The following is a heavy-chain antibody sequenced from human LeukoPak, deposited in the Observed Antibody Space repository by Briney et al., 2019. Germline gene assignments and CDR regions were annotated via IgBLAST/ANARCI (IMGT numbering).Heavy chain of an antibody. J-gene: IGHJ4*02. D-gene: IGHD3-3*01. CDR3: ASFRVAGMYYSDY. Sequence: PSETLSLTCTVSGGSISSYYWSWIRQPPGKGLDWIGYIDYSGTTNYNPSLKSRVTKSVDTSKNQFSLKLSSVTAADTAVYYCASFRVAGMYYSDYWGQGILVTVSS. V-gene: IGHV4-59*08. CDR2: IDYSGTT. CDR1: GGSISSYY.